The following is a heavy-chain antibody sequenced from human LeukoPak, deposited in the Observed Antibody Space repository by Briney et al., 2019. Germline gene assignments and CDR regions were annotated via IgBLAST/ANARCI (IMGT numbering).Heavy chain of an antibody. D-gene: IGHD6-13*01. J-gene: IGHJ4*02. CDR1: GFTFSYYS. CDR3: ARDLDGDPDMAAAGTGDFDF. CDR2: ISSSSSYI. V-gene: IGHV3-21*01. Sequence: GGSLRLSCAASGFTFSYYSMNWVRQAPGKGLEWVSSISSSSSYIYYADSVKGRFIISRDNDKDSLSLQMNSLRVDDTAIYYCARDLDGDPDMAAAGTGDFDFWGQGTLVTVSS.